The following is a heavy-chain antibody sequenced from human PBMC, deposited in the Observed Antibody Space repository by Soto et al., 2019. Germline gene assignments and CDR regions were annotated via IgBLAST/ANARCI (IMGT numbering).Heavy chain of an antibody. V-gene: IGHV4-30-4*01. J-gene: IGHJ4*02. CDR1: GGSISTVDYW. D-gene: IGHD7-27*01. Sequence: QVQLQESGPGLEKPSQTVSLTCTVCGGSISTVDYWWSWIRESPGLGLEWIGHIYDGGRTYNNPSLESRITMSVDTSKSQLSLTLSSVSAADTAVYYCARGPSGDKVDSWGQGTLVTVSS. CDR2: IYDGGRT. CDR3: ARGPSGDKVDS.